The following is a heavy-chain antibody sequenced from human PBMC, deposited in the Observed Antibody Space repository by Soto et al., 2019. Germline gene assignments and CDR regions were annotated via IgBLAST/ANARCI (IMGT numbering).Heavy chain of an antibody. CDR3: ARARWGYYYDSSGHGAFDY. CDR1: GFTFSSYE. D-gene: IGHD3-22*01. V-gene: IGHV3-48*03. Sequence: ESGGGLVQPGGSLRLSCAASGFTFSSYEMNCVRQAPGKGLEWVSYISSSGSTIYYADSVKGRFTISRDNAKNSLYLQMNSLRAEDTAVYYCARARWGYYYDSSGHGAFDYWGQGTLVTVS. J-gene: IGHJ4*02. CDR2: ISSSGSTI.